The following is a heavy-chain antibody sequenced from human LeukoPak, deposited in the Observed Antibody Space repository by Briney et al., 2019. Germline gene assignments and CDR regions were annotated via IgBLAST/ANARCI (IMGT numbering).Heavy chain of an antibody. D-gene: IGHD3-22*01. V-gene: IGHV3-66*01. Sequence: GGSLRLSCAASGFTVSSKYMNWVRQAPGKGLEWVSVIYSGGTTYYADSVKGRFTMSRDNSKNTLYLQMNSLRAEDTAVYFCATSIDSSGYFDFDYWGQGTLVTVSS. CDR2: IYSGGTT. CDR1: GFTVSSKY. CDR3: ATSIDSSGYFDFDY. J-gene: IGHJ4*02.